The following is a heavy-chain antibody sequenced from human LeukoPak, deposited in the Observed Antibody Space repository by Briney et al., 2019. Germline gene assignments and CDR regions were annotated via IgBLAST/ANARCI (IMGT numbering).Heavy chain of an antibody. V-gene: IGHV3-7*03. CDR2: IKQDESEK. D-gene: IGHD3-10*01. J-gene: IGHJ4*02. CDR1: GFTFSSYW. CDR3: ARDLGYYYGSGSYVY. Sequence: GGSLRLSCAASGFTFSSYWMSWVRQAPGKGLEWVANIKQDESEKYYVDSVKGRFTISRDNAKNSLYLQMNSLRAEDTAVYYCARDLGYYYGSGSYVYWGQGTLVTVSS.